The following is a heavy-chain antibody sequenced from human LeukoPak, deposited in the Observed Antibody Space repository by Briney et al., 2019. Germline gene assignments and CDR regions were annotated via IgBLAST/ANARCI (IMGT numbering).Heavy chain of an antibody. J-gene: IGHJ4*02. CDR2: ISYDGSNK. CDR1: GXTFSSYG. CDR3: AKRGTGGYYFDY. Sequence: GGSLRLSCAASGXTFSSYGMHWVRQAPGKGLEWVAVISYDGSNKYYADSVKGRFTISRDNSKNTLYLQMNSLRAEDTAVYYCAKRGTGGYYFDYWGQGTLVTVSS. D-gene: IGHD3-10*01. V-gene: IGHV3-30*18.